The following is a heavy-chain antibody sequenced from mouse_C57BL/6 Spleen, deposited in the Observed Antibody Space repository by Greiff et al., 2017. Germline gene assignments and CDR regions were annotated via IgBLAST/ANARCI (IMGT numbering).Heavy chain of an antibody. D-gene: IGHD1-1*01. J-gene: IGHJ4*01. V-gene: IGHV1-7*01. Sequence: QVQLKESGAELAKPGASVKLSCKASGYTFTSYWMHWVKQRPGQGLEWIGYINPSSGYTKYNQKFKDKDTLTADTSSSTAYMQLSSLTYEDSAVYYGARSRYGSSYYAMDYWGQGTSVTVSA. CDR1: GYTFTSYW. CDR2: INPSSGYT. CDR3: ARSRYGSSYYAMDY.